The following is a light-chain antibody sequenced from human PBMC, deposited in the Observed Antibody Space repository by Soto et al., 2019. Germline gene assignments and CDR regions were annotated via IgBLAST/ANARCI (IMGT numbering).Light chain of an antibody. V-gene: IGKV1D-12*01. CDR2: AAS. J-gene: IGKJ3*01. CDR1: QGIGSW. Sequence: DIQMTQSPSSVSASVGDRVTITCRASQGIGSWLAWYQEKAGKAPKLLIHAASSLQSGVTSRFSGSGSGTDFTLTISSLQPEDFATYYCQQTNSFPRTFGPGTKVDI. CDR3: QQTNSFPRT.